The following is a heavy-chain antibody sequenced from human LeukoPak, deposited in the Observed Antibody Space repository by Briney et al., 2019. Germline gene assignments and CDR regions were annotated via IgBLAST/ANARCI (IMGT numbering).Heavy chain of an antibody. D-gene: IGHD2/OR15-2a*01. CDR2: IKPDGSGK. V-gene: IGHV3-7*01. Sequence: GGSLRLSCAASGFSFSSYWMTWVRQVPGKGLEWVANIKPDGSGKHYVDFVKGRFTISRDNAKSSLYLQMDSLRVEDTAVYYCSSQPAVIDLDFWGQGALVTVSS. CDR3: SSQPAVIDLDF. CDR1: GFSFSSYW. J-gene: IGHJ4*02.